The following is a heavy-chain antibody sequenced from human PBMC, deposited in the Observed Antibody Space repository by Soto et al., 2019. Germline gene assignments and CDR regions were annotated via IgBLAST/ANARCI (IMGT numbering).Heavy chain of an antibody. Sequence: EVQLVESGGGVVQPGGSLRLSCAASGFTFTNYWMHWVRQVPGEGLVWVSITNDDGSRTWYADSVGGRFAMSRDNARNTVYLQMNSLRAEDTAVYYCGTTFEYWGQGTPVTTSS. CDR1: GFTFTNYW. J-gene: IGHJ4*02. CDR3: GTTFEY. CDR2: TNDDGSRT. V-gene: IGHV3-74*01.